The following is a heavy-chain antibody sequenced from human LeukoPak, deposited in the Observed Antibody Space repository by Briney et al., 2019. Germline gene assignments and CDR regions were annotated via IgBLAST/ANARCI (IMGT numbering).Heavy chain of an antibody. V-gene: IGHV3-9*01. D-gene: IGHD2-15*01. CDR1: GFTFDDYA. CDR3: AKSHCSGGSCYLDY. CDR2: ISWNSGSI. J-gene: IGHJ4*02. Sequence: GGSLRLSCAASGFTFDDYAMHWVRQAPGKGLEWVSGISWNSGSIGYADSVKGRFTISRDYAKNSLYLQMNSLRAEDTALYYCAKSHCSGGSCYLDYWGQGTLVTVSS.